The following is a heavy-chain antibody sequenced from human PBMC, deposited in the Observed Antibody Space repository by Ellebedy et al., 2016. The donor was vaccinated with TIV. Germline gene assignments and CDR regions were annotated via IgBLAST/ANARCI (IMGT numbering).Heavy chain of an antibody. J-gene: IGHJ3*02. Sequence: SQTLSLTCSISGDSVSSNSATCNWIRQSPSRVLEWLGRTYYRSKWYNDYGVSVKSRIIIHPDTSKNQFSLQLNSATPEDTAVYYCAKRKSASGAFDIWGQGTMVTVSS. V-gene: IGHV6-1*01. CDR3: AKRKSASGAFDI. D-gene: IGHD1-1*01. CDR1: GDSVSSNSAT. CDR2: TYYRSKWYN.